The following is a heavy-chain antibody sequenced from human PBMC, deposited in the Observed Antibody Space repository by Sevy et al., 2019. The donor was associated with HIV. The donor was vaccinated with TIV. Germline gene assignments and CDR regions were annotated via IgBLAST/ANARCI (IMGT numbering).Heavy chain of an antibody. V-gene: IGHV3-23*01. Sequence: GGSLRLSCVASGFTFSKYSMGWVRQPPGKGLEWVSTLSFGCGEINYADSVKGRFTISRDNSKSSVYLQMNNLRPEDTAVYYCAREGCTKPHDYWGQGTLVTVSS. CDR3: AREGCTKPHDY. J-gene: IGHJ4*02. CDR1: GFTFSKYS. D-gene: IGHD2-8*01. CDR2: LSFGCGEI.